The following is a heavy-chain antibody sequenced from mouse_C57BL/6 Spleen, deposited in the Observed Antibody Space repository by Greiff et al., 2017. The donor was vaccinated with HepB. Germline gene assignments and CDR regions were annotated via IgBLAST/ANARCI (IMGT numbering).Heavy chain of an antibody. D-gene: IGHD2-1*01. CDR1: GYTFTSYW. V-gene: IGHV1-50*01. Sequence: VQLKQPGAELVKPGASVKLSCKASGYTFTSYWMQWVKQRPGQGLEWIGEIDPSDSYTNYNQKFKGKATLTVDTSSSTAYMQLSSLTSEDSAVYYWARRGIYYGNYDYAMDYWGQGTSVTVSS. CDR3: ARRGIYYGNYDYAMDY. J-gene: IGHJ4*01. CDR2: IDPSDSYT.